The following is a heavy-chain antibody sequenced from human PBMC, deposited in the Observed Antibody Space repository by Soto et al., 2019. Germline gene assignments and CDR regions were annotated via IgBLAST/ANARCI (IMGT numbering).Heavy chain of an antibody. CDR1: GYSFTTYW. D-gene: IGHD1-7*01. V-gene: IGHV5-10-1*01. CDR2: IDPRDSYT. CDR3: AREKSDLELFNWLDP. J-gene: IGHJ5*02. Sequence: GESLKISCEASGYSFTTYWISWVRQMLGKGLEWMGAIDPRDSYTEYSPSFQGHVTISVDKSISTAYLQWNSLKASDTAIYYCAREKSDLELFNWLDPWGQGTLVTVSS.